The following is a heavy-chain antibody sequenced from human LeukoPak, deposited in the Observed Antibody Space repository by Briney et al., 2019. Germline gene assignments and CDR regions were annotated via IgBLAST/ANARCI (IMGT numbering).Heavy chain of an antibody. Sequence: GGSLRLSCAASGFTFSSYSMNWVRQAPGKGLEWVSYISSSSSTIYYADSVKGRFTISRDNAKNSLYLQMNSLRAEDTAVYYCAKKSWYDDFDYWGQGTLVTVSS. D-gene: IGHD6-13*01. CDR1: GFTFSSYS. CDR2: ISSSSSTI. J-gene: IGHJ4*02. CDR3: AKKSWYDDFDY. V-gene: IGHV3-48*04.